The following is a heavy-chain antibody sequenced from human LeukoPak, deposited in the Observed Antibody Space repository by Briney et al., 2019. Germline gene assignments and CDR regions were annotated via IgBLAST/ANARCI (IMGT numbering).Heavy chain of an antibody. D-gene: IGHD3-10*01. CDR3: AREYGSSILPIDY. J-gene: IGHJ4*02. Sequence: GGSLRLSCAASGFTFSNFWMHWVRQALGKGLVWVSRVNPDGSSTNYADSVKGRFTISRDNADNMLYLQMNSLRAEDTAVYYCAREYGSSILPIDYWGQGTLATVSS. CDR2: VNPDGSST. CDR1: GFTFSNFW. V-gene: IGHV3-74*01.